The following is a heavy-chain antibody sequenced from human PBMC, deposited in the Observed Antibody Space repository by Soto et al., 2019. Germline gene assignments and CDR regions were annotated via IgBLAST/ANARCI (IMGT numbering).Heavy chain of an antibody. V-gene: IGHV3-33*06. D-gene: IGHD4-17*01. J-gene: IGHJ6*02. Sequence: QVQLVESGGGVVQPGRSLRLSCAASGFTFSSYGMHWVRQAPGKGLEWVAVIWYDGSNKYYADSVKGRFTISRDNSKNTLYLQMNSLRAEDTAVYYCAKGDYGDYGMDVWGQVTTVTVSS. CDR1: GFTFSSYG. CDR3: AKGDYGDYGMDV. CDR2: IWYDGSNK.